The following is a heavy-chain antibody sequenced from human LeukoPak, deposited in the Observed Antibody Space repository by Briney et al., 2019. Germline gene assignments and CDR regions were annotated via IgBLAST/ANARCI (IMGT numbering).Heavy chain of an antibody. CDR2: IYHSGST. J-gene: IGHJ3*02. V-gene: IGHV4-38-2*01. CDR3: ARGYYDSSGYLNAFDI. CDR1: GYSISSGYY. Sequence: PSETLSLTCAVSGYSISSGYYWGWIRQPPGKGLEWIGSIYHSGSTYYNPSLKSRVTISVDTSKNQFSLKLSSVTAADTAVYYCARGYYDSSGYLNAFDIWGQGTMVAVSS. D-gene: IGHD3-22*01.